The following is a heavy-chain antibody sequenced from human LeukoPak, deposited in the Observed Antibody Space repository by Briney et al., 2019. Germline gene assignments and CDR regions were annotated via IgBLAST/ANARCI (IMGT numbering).Heavy chain of an antibody. CDR3: ARGKPKGMKQQLVDYFDY. CDR1: GGTFSSYA. J-gene: IGHJ4*02. D-gene: IGHD6-13*01. V-gene: IGHV1-69*05. CDR2: IIPIFGTA. Sequence: SVKVSCKASGGTFSSYAISWVRQAPGQGLEWMGGIIPIFGTANYAQKFQGRVTITTDESTSTAYMELSSLRSEDTAVYYCARGKPKGMKQQLVDYFDYWGQGTLVTVSS.